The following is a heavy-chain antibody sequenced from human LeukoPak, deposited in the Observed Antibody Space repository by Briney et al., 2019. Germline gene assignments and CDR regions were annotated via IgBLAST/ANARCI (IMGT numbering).Heavy chain of an antibody. D-gene: IGHD3-22*01. CDR1: GYSISSGYY. J-gene: IGHJ4*02. Sequence: PSETLSLTCAVSGYSISSGYYWGWIRQPPGKGLEWIGSNYHSGSTYYNPSLKSRVTISLDTSKNQFSLKLSSVTAADTAVYYCAGDSSGYYYFDYWGQGTLVTVSS. CDR2: NYHSGST. V-gene: IGHV4-38-2*01. CDR3: AGDSSGYYYFDY.